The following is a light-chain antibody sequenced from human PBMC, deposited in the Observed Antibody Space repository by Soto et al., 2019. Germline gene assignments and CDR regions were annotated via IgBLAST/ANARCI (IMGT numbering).Light chain of an antibody. J-gene: IGLJ2*01. CDR2: DVI. Sequence: QSALTQPRSVSGSPGQSVTISCTGTSSDVGAYNYVSWYQQHPGKAPKLLIYDVIKRPSGVPDRFSGSKSGNTASLTISGLQAEDEADYYCCSYAGSYTPVVFGGGTKLTVL. V-gene: IGLV2-11*01. CDR3: CSYAGSYTPVV. CDR1: SSDVGAYNY.